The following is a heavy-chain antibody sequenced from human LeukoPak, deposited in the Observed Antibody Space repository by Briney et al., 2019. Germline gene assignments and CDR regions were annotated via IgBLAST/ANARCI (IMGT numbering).Heavy chain of an antibody. Sequence: GGSLRLSCAASGFTFSSYAMSWVRQAPGAGREWVSAISGGGGSTYYEVSVKGRFTVSRDNSKNTLYLQMNSLRAEDTAVYYCAPWGRYYFDYWGQGTLVTVSS. V-gene: IGHV3-23*01. CDR3: APWGRYYFDY. CDR1: GFTFSSYA. D-gene: IGHD3-16*01. CDR2: ISGGGGST. J-gene: IGHJ4*02.